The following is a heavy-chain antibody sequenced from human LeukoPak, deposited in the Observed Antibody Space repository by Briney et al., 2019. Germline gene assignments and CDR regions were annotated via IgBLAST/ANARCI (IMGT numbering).Heavy chain of an antibody. Sequence: ASVKVSCKASGYTFTGYYMHWVRQAPGQGLEWMGWINPNSGGTNYAQKFQGRVTITRDTSISTAYMELSRLRSDDTAVYYCARVGRGQLGYYYYMDVWGKGTTVTVSS. CDR1: GYTFTGYY. CDR2: INPNSGGT. D-gene: IGHD6-13*01. CDR3: ARVGRGQLGYYYYMDV. J-gene: IGHJ6*03. V-gene: IGHV1-2*02.